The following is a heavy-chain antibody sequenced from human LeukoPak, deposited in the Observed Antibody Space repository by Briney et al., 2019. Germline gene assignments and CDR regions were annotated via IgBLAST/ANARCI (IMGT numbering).Heavy chain of an antibody. CDR3: AREDLTGYYDRPAGGPNDY. CDR2: IRSSSSTI. D-gene: IGHD3-9*01. Sequence: PGGSLRLSCAASGFTFSSYSMNWVRQAPGKGLEWVSYIRSSSSTIYYADSVKGRFTISRDNAKNSLYLQMNSLRAEDTAVYYCAREDLTGYYDRPAGGPNDYWGQGTLVTVSS. CDR1: GFTFSSYS. V-gene: IGHV3-48*04. J-gene: IGHJ4*02.